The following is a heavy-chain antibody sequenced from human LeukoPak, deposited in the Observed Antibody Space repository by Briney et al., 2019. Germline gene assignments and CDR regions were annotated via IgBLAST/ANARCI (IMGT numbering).Heavy chain of an antibody. V-gene: IGHV4-59*08. D-gene: IGHD6-13*01. CDR1: GGSISGYY. CDR3: ARTGIAAAGRYWYLGL. Sequence: KPSETLSLTCIVSGGSISGYYWVWIRQPPGKGLEWIGYIYYSGSTYYNPSLKSRVTISVDTSKNQLSLKLSSVTAADTAVYYCARTGIAAAGRYWYLGLWGRGTLVTVSS. CDR2: IYYSGST. J-gene: IGHJ2*01.